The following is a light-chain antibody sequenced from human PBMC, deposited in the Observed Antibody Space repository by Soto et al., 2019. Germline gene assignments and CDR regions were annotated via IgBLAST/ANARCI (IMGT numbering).Light chain of an antibody. CDR2: GAS. Sequence: EFVLTQSPGKLSLSPGERATLSCRASQSISSGFLAWYQQKPGQAPRLLIYGASHRGTGIQDRFSGSGSGTDFTLTISRLEPEDFAVYYCQQYGSSPPLTFGGGTKVEIK. CDR3: QQYGSSPPLT. J-gene: IGKJ4*01. CDR1: QSISSGF. V-gene: IGKV3-20*01.